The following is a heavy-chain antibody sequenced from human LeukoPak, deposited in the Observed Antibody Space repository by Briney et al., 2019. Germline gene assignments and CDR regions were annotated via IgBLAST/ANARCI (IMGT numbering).Heavy chain of an antibody. D-gene: IGHD5-12*01. J-gene: IGHJ6*03. Sequence: GGSLRLSCAASGFTFSNYAMSWVRQAPGQGLEWVSAISGSGGSRYYADSVKGRFTISRDNSKNTLYLQMNSLRAEDTAVYYCAKAPMATIYFYYMDVWGKGTTVTVSS. CDR3: AKAPMATIYFYYMDV. CDR1: GFTFSNYA. V-gene: IGHV3-23*01. CDR2: ISGSGGSR.